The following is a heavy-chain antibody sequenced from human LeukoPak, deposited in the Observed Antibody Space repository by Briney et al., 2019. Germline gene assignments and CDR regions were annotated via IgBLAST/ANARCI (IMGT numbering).Heavy chain of an antibody. D-gene: IGHD2-2*01. Sequence: PGGSLRLSCAASGFTFSSYEMNWVRQAPGKGLEWVSYISSSGSIIYYADSVKGRFTISRDNAKNSLYLQMNSLRADDTAVYYCARDFNTVVVPAPGGMDVWGQGTTVTVSS. CDR1: GFTFSSYE. CDR3: ARDFNTVVVPAPGGMDV. CDR2: ISSSGSII. J-gene: IGHJ6*02. V-gene: IGHV3-48*03.